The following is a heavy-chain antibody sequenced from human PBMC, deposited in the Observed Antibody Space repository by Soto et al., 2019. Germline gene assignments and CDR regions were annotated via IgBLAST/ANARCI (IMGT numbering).Heavy chain of an antibody. CDR1: GGSVSDKTYY. CDR2: VYYSGTT. D-gene: IGHD4-17*01. CDR3: ARTTAVPNSLRSGYFFDY. J-gene: IGHJ4*02. V-gene: IGHV4-61*01. Sequence: SETLSLTCSVSGGSVSDKTYYWSWIRQPPGKRLEWIGYVYYSGTTNYNPSLKSRVTISVDLSKNQFSLRLSSVTTADTALYYCARTTAVPNSLRSGYFFDYWGQGTLVTVSS.